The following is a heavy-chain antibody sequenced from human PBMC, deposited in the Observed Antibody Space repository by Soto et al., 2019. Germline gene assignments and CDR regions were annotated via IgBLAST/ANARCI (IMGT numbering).Heavy chain of an antibody. V-gene: IGHV3-7*01. CDR1: GFTFSNYW. CDR2: IKSDGSEK. Sequence: EVQLVESGGGLVQPGGSLRLSCAASGFTFSNYWMTWVRQAPGKGLEWVASIKSDGSEKQYEDSVKGRFTISRDNAKNSLYLQMNTLRAEDTAVYYCARYEWGQGTLVIVSS. J-gene: IGHJ4*02. CDR3: ARYE. D-gene: IGHD3-3*01.